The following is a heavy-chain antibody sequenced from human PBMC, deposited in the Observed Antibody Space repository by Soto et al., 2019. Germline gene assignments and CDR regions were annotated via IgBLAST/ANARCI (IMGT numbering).Heavy chain of an antibody. CDR2: IYYSGST. V-gene: IGHV4-31*03. CDR1: GGSISSGGYY. D-gene: IGHD3-10*01. J-gene: IGHJ3*02. Sequence: QVQLQESGPGLVKPSQTLSLTCTVSGGSISSGGYYWSWIRQHPGKGLEWIGYIYYSGSTYYNPSLKSRVTISVDTSKNQFSLKLSSVTAADTAVYYCARESRKSYYGSGSYYTGDAFDIWGQGTMVTVSS. CDR3: ARESRKSYYGSGSYYTGDAFDI.